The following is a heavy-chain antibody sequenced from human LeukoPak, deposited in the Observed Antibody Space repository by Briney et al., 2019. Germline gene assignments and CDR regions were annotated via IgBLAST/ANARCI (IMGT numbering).Heavy chain of an antibody. CDR1: GYTFTNYW. D-gene: IGHD5-24*01. J-gene: IGHJ4*02. CDR2: ISPGDSDT. V-gene: IGHV5-51*01. CDR3: ARRNRDGYNFDY. Sequence: GESLKISCKGSGYTFTNYWIGWVRQMPGKGLEWMGIISPGDSDTTYSPSFQGQVTISADKSISTAYLQWNSLKASDTAMYYCARRNRDGYNFDYWGQGTLVTVSS.